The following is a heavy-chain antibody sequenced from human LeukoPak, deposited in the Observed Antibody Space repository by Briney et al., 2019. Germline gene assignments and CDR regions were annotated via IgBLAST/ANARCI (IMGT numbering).Heavy chain of an antibody. J-gene: IGHJ6*03. CDR3: ARVSSQTSHRRFSYYYMDV. CDR1: GGSISGYY. D-gene: IGHD3-16*02. Sequence: SETLPLTCTVSGGSISGYYWSWIRQPPGKGLEWIGYISYSGSTIYNPSLESRVTISVDTSKNQFSLKVNSVTAADTAVYYCARVSSQTSHRRFSYYYMDVWGKGTTVTVSS. CDR2: ISYSGST. V-gene: IGHV4-59*12.